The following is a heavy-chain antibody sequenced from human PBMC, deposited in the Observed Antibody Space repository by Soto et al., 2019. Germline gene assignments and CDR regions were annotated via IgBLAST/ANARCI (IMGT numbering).Heavy chain of an antibody. D-gene: IGHD3-3*01. V-gene: IGHV3-33*01. J-gene: IGHJ6*02. CDR2: IWNDGSNK. CDR3: ARFFVGVVISNPPLDV. Sequence: GGSLRLSCAASGFTFSSYGMHWVRQAPGKGLEWVAVIWNDGSNKYYADSVKGRFTISRDNSKNTLYLQMNSLRAEAPAVYYCARFFVGVVISNPPLDVWGQGTTVTVSS. CDR1: GFTFSSYG.